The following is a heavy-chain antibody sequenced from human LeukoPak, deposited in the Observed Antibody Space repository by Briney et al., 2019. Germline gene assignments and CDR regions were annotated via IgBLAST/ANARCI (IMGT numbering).Heavy chain of an antibody. CDR1: GFTFSDYY. CDR3: ARDSGYSSSSV. D-gene: IGHD6-6*01. V-gene: IGHV3-11*06. Sequence: GGSPRLSCAASGFTFSDYYMSWIRQAPGKGLEWVSSISSSSSYIYYADSVKGRFTISRDNAKNSLYLQMSSLRAEDTAVYYCARDSGYSSSSVWGQGTMVTVSS. CDR2: ISSSSSYI. J-gene: IGHJ3*01.